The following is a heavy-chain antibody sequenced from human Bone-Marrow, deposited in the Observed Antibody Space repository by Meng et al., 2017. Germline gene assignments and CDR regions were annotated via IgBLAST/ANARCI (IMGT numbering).Heavy chain of an antibody. Sequence: GESLKISCAASGVTFSSYWMSWVRQAPGKGLEWVANIKQDGSEKYYVDSVKGRFTISRDNAENSLYLQMNSLRAEDTAVYYCARNALEGKYDFWSGSYYYYGMDVWGQGTMVTVSS. CDR1: GVTFSSYW. D-gene: IGHD3-3*01. CDR3: ARNALEGKYDFWSGSYYYYGMDV. V-gene: IGHV3-7*01. CDR2: IKQDGSEK. J-gene: IGHJ6*02.